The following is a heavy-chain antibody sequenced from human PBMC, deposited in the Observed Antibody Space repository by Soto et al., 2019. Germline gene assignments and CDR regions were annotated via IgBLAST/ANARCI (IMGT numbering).Heavy chain of an antibody. D-gene: IGHD6-19*01. Sequence: QVQLQESGPGLVKPSQTMSLTCTVSGGSITSGGYYWSWLSQPPGKVLEWIGYIFDSGTPYYHPSLNRRSTSAADPSKSQFSLRMTSVTATDTAVDYCASKASVWSPDYWGQGTLVTVYS. CDR3: ASKASVWSPDY. V-gene: IGHV4-31*03. J-gene: IGHJ4*02. CDR1: GGSITSGGYY. CDR2: IFDSGTP.